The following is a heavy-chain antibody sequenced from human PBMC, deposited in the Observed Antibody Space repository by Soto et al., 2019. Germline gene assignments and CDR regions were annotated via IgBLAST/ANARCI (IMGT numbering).Heavy chain of an antibody. J-gene: IGHJ3*02. V-gene: IGHV1-18*01. CDR2: ISAYNGNT. Sequence: ASVKVSCKASGYTFTSYGISWVRQAPGQGLEWMGWISAYNGNTNYAQKLQGRVTMTTDTSTSTAYMELSSLRSEDTAVYYCAREAGRITGTTSDAFDIWGQGTMVTVSS. CDR3: AREAGRITGTTSDAFDI. CDR1: GYTFTSYG. D-gene: IGHD1-7*01.